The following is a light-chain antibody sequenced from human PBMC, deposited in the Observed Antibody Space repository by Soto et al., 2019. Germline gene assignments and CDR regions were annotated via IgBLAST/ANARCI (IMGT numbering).Light chain of an antibody. CDR2: DND. Sequence: QSVLTQPPSVSVAPGQKVTISCSGSSSNIGNNYVSWYQQLPGTAPKLLIYDNDKRPSGNLDRFSGSKSGTSATLGITGLQTGDEGDYYCGTWDTSLSAVVFGGGTKLTVL. V-gene: IGLV1-51*01. CDR1: SSNIGNNY. CDR3: GTWDTSLSAVV. J-gene: IGLJ2*01.